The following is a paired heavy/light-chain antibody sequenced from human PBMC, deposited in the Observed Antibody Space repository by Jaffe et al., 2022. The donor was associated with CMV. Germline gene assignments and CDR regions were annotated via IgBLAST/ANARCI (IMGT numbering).Light chain of an antibody. Sequence: SYELSQALSVSVALGQTARITCGGNNIGSKNVHWYQQKPGQAPVLVIYRDSNRPSGIPERFSGSNSGNTATLTISRAQAGDEADYYCQVWDSSAVFGGGTKLTVL. J-gene: IGLJ2*01. CDR3: QVWDSSAV. V-gene: IGLV3-9*01. CDR2: RDS. CDR1: NIGSKN.
Heavy chain of an antibody. CDR1: GFTFSSYA. J-gene: IGHJ5*02. D-gene: IGHD3-10*01. Sequence: EVQLVESGGGLVQPGGSLRLSCAASGFTFSSYAMSWVRQAPGKGLEWVSDISGSGGSTYYADSVKGRFTISRDNSKNTVYVQMNSLRVEDTAVYYCAKSGSGSSYSEWFDPWGQGTLVTVSS. CDR2: ISGSGGST. V-gene: IGHV3-23*04. CDR3: AKSGSGSSYSEWFDP.